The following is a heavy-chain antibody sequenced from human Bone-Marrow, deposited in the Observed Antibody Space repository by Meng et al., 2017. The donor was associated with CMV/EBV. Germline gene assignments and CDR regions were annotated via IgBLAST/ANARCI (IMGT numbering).Heavy chain of an antibody. V-gene: IGHV3-15*01. CDR2: IKSKTDGGTT. D-gene: IGHD2-2*01. CDR1: GFTFSNAW. J-gene: IGHJ4*02. Sequence: GGSLRLSCAASGFTFSNAWMSWVRQAPGKGLEWVGRIKSKTDGGTTDYAAPVKGRFTISRDDSKNTLYLQMNSLKTEDTAVYYCTRLGYCSSTSCSCRYWRQGTLVTVSS. CDR3: TRLGYCSSTSCSCRY.